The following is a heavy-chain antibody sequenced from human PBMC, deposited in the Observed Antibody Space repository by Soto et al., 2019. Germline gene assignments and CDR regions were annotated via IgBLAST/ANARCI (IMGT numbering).Heavy chain of an antibody. Sequence: EVQLLESGGGLVQPGGSLRLSCAASGFTFSNYAMNWVRQAPGKGLEWGSGISGGGANTYYRDSVKGRFTISRDNSKNTLHLQMNSLRAEDTAVYYCAKSWQWLVSEWGQGTLITVSS. J-gene: IGHJ4*02. CDR3: AKSWQWLVSE. D-gene: IGHD2-8*01. CDR1: GFTFSNYA. CDR2: ISGGGANT. V-gene: IGHV3-23*01.